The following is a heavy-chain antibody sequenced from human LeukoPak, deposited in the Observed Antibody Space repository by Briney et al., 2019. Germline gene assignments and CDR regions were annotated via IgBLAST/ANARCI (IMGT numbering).Heavy chain of an antibody. D-gene: IGHD6-13*01. CDR3: ARSPTSSWYKHYFDY. V-gene: IGHV4-59*08. CDR1: GGSISSYY. CDR2: IYYSGST. Sequence: PSETLSLTCTVSGGSISSYYWSWIRQPPGKGLDLIGYIYYSGSTNYNPSLKSRVTISVDTSKNQFSLKLSSVTAADTAVYYCARSPTSSWYKHYFDYWGQGTLVTVSS. J-gene: IGHJ4*02.